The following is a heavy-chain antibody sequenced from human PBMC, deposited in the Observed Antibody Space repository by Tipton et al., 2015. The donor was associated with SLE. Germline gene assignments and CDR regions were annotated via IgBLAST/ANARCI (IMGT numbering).Heavy chain of an antibody. D-gene: IGHD3-3*01. CDR2: IYYSGCT. CDR3: ARAREHYEIWSGYYM. Sequence: TLSLTCTVSGGSISSSSYHSGSYRQPPGKGLEWIGSIYYSGCTYYNPPLTSRVTISVDTSKNQFSLKVSSVTAGDTAVYYRARAREHYEIWSGYYMWGQGTLVTVSS. V-gene: IGHV4-39*07. J-gene: IGHJ4*02. CDR1: GGSISSSSYH.